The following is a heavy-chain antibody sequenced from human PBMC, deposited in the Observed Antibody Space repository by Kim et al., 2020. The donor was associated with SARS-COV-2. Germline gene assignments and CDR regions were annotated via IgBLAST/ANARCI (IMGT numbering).Heavy chain of an antibody. V-gene: IGHV1-3*01. CDR3: ASSPPSIVGATTIDY. D-gene: IGHD1-26*01. J-gene: IGHJ4*02. Sequence: QTFQGRVTIPRDTSASTAYMELSSLRSEDTAVYYCASSPPSIVGATTIDYWGQGTLVTVSS.